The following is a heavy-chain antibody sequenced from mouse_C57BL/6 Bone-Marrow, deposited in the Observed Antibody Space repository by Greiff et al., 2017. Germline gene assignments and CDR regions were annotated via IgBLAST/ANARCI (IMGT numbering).Heavy chain of an antibody. V-gene: IGHV5-9-1*02. D-gene: IGHD1-1*01. CDR2: ISSGGDYI. Sequence: EVHLVESGEGLVKPGGSLKLSCAASGFTFSSYAMSWVRQTPEKRLEWVAYISSGGDYIYYADTVKGRFTISRDNARNTLYLQMSGLKSEDTAMYYCTRYYFGSSHWYFDVWGTQTTVTDPS. CDR3: TRYYFGSSHWYFDV. J-gene: IGHJ1*03. CDR1: GFTFSSYA.